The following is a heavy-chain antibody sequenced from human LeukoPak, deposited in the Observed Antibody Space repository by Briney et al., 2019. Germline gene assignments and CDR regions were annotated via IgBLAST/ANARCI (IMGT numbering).Heavy chain of an antibody. V-gene: IGHV3-74*01. J-gene: IGHJ4*02. CDR2: KNSAGSTT. CDR1: GFTFSSYW. CDR3: ARVRDISGHWGFLDY. D-gene: IGHD6-19*01. Sequence: GGSLRLSCAASGFTFSSYWMHWVRQAPGKGLVWVARKNSAGSTTTYAESVKGRFTISRDNAKNALYLQMNTLRAEDTAVYYCARVRDISGHWGFLDYWGQGTLVTVSS.